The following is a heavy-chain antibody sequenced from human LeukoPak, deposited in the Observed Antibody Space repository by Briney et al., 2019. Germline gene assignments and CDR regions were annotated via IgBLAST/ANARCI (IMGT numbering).Heavy chain of an antibody. Sequence: SETLSLTCTVSGGSISSGSYHWSWIRQPAGKGLEWIGRIYTSGSTNYNPSLKSRVTISVDTSKNQFSLKLSSVTAADTAVYYCARRCSGGSCYFDYWGQGTLVTVSS. CDR1: GGSISSGSYH. V-gene: IGHV4-61*02. D-gene: IGHD2-15*01. CDR2: IYTSGST. J-gene: IGHJ4*02. CDR3: ARRCSGGSCYFDY.